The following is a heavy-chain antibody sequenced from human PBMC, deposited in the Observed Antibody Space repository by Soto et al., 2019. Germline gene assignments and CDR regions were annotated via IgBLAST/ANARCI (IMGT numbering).Heavy chain of an antibody. CDR1: GYTFTSYG. CDR2: ISAYNGNT. V-gene: IGHV1-18*01. CDR3: ARVVAAAGTASYYFEY. D-gene: IGHD6-13*01. Sequence: ASGKVSCKYSGYTFTSYGISLFRQATGQGLECMGWISAYNGNTNYAQKLQGRVTMTTDTSTSTAYMELRSLRSDDTAVYYCARVVAAAGTASYYFEYWGQGTLVTVSS. J-gene: IGHJ4*02.